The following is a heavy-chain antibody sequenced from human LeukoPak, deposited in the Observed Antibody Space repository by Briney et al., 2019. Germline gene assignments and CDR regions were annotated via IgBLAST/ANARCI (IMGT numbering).Heavy chain of an antibody. J-gene: IGHJ4*02. CDR1: GYTFTGCY. CDR3: ARGQSYDSSGYYPLLP. V-gene: IGHV1-2*02. D-gene: IGHD3-22*01. Sequence: ASVKVSCKASGYTFTGCYMHWVRQAPGQGLEWMGWINPNSGGTNYAQKFQGRVTMTRDTSISTAYMELSRLRSDDTAVYYCARGQSYDSSGYYPLLPWGQGTLVTVSS. CDR2: INPNSGGT.